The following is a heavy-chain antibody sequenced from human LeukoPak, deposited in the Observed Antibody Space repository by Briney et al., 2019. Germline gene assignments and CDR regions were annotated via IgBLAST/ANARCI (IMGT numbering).Heavy chain of an antibody. CDR3: ATPFGRYYYYGMDV. CDR1: GYTFTSYG. V-gene: IGHV1-18*01. J-gene: IGHJ6*02. Sequence: GASVKVSCKASGYTFTSYGISWVRQAPGQGLEWMGWISAYNGNTNYAQKLQGRVTMTTDTSTSTAYMELRSLRSDDTAVYYCATPFGRYYYYGMDVWGQGTTVTVSS. D-gene: IGHD3-16*01. CDR2: ISAYNGNT.